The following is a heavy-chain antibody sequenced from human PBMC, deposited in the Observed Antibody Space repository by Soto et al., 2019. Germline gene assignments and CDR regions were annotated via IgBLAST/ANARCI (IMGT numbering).Heavy chain of an antibody. J-gene: IGHJ4*02. D-gene: IGHD6-13*01. CDR1: GGSIRSRTYY. CDR3: ATTSGLAPGGSFDY. V-gene: IGHV4-39*01. Sequence: QLRLQESGPGLVRPSETLSLTCSVSGGSIRSRTYYWAWVRQSPGKGLEWIGSMYYNGITYYNLSLKSRVTISVDTPETQFSLRLTSVTAADTAHYYCATTSGLAPGGSFDYWGQGILVTVSS. CDR2: MYYNGIT.